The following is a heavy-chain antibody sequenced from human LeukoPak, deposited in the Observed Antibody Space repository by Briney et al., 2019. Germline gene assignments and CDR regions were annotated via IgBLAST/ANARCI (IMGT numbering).Heavy chain of an antibody. CDR3: ARVRLRYFDWSVSYFDY. V-gene: IGHV1-3*01. CDR1: GYTFTSYA. CDR2: INAGNGNT. Sequence: GASVKVSCKASGYTFTSYAMHWVRQAPGQRLEWMGWINAGNGNTKYSQKFQGRVTITRDTSASTAYTELSSLRSEDTAVYYCARVRLRYFDWSVSYFDYWGQGTLVTVSS. J-gene: IGHJ4*02. D-gene: IGHD3-9*01.